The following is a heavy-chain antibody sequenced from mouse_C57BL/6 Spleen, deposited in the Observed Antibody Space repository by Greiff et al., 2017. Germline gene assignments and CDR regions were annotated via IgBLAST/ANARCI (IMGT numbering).Heavy chain of an antibody. CDR2: INPNNGGT. D-gene: IGHD3-3*01. CDR1: GYTFTDYY. V-gene: IGHV1-26*01. Sequence: EVQLQQSGPELVKPGASVKISCKASGYTFTDYYMNWVKQSHGKSLEWIGDINPNNGGTSYNQKFKGKATLTVDKSSSTAYMELRSLTSEDSAVYYWARSEGTSDYWGQGTSLTVSS. J-gene: IGHJ2*02. CDR3: ARSEGTSDY.